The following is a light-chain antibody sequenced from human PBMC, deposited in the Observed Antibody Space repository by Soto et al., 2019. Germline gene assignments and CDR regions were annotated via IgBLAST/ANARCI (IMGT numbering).Light chain of an antibody. J-gene: IGKJ2*03. V-gene: IGKV1-5*03. CDR3: QQYNSYPYS. CDR2: KAS. CDR1: QTIFSW. Sequence: FQMTRSPSTLSASVGDRVSITCRASQTIFSWLAWYQQKPGKAPKLLIYKASSLESGVPSRYSGSGSGTEFTLTISGLQPDDSATYFCQQYNSYPYSFGHGTKLEIK.